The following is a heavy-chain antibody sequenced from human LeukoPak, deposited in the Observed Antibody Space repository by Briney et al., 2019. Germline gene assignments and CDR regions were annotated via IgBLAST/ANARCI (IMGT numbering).Heavy chain of an antibody. Sequence: SGGSLRLSCAASGFTFSRYWMGWVRQAPGKGLEWVANIKQDGSEKNYVDSVKGRFTISRDNAKNSLYLQMNSLRAEGTAVYYCASGYYGSRIYFLVFWGQGTLVTVSS. D-gene: IGHD3-10*01. V-gene: IGHV3-7*02. CDR3: ASGYYGSRIYFLVF. CDR1: GFTFSRYW. CDR2: IKQDGSEK. J-gene: IGHJ4*02.